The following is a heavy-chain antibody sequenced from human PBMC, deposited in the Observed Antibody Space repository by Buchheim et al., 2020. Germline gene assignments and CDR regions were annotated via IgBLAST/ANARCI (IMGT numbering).Heavy chain of an antibody. CDR2: ISGSGGTT. V-gene: IGHV3-23*01. D-gene: IGHD3-10*01. CDR1: GFTFSSYA. J-gene: IGHJ5*02. Sequence: EVQLLESGGGLVQPGGSLRLSCAASGFTFSSYAMDWIRQAPGKGLEWVAAISGSGGTTYYADSVKGRFTISRDNSKNTLYLQMNSLRVEDTAVYYCAKDSAPSYYNWFDPWGQGTL. CDR3: AKDSAPSYYNWFDP.